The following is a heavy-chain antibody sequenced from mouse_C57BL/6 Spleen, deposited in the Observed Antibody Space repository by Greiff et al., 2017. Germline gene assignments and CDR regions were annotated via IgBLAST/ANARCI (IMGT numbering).Heavy chain of an antibody. CDR3: ARQLRSAMDY. CDR2: IYPGDGDT. Sequence: VKLQESGAELVKPGASVKISCKASGYAFSSYWMNWVKQRPGKGLEWIGQIYPGDGDTNYNGKFKGKATLTADKSSSTAYMQLSSLTSEDPAVYFCARQLRSAMDYWGQGTSVTVSS. J-gene: IGHJ4*01. V-gene: IGHV1-80*01. D-gene: IGHD1-1*01. CDR1: GYAFSSYW.